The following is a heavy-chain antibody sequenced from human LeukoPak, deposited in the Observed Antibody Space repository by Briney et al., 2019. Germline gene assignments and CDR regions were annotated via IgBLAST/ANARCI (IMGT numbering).Heavy chain of an antibody. J-gene: IGHJ6*02. D-gene: IGHD3-10*01. CDR1: GDSMRSYY. V-gene: IGHV4-59*01. CDR3: ARGDYYGSGSYYNDYYYGMDV. CDR2: IYYSGST. Sequence: PSETLSLTCSVSGDSMRSYYWSWIRQPPGKGLEWIGYIYYSGSTNYNPSLKSRVTISVDTSKNQFSLKLSSVTAADTAVYYCARGDYYGSGSYYNDYYYGMDVWGQGTTVTVSS.